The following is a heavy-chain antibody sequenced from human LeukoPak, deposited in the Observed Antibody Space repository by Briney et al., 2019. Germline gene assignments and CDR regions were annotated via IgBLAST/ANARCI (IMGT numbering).Heavy chain of an antibody. CDR2: IIPIFGTA. Sequence: SVKVSCKASGYTFISYSFTWVRQAPGQGLEWMGGIIPIFGTANYAQKFQGRVTITADKSTSTAYMELSSLRSEDTAVYYCARGSYCSGGSCYSSPFDYWGQGTLVTVSS. CDR3: ARGSYCSGGSCYSSPFDY. D-gene: IGHD2-15*01. J-gene: IGHJ4*02. V-gene: IGHV1-69*06. CDR1: GYTFISYS.